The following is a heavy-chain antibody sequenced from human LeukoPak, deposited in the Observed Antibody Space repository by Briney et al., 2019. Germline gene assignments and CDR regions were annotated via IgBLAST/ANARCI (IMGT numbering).Heavy chain of an antibody. V-gene: IGHV3-30-3*01. J-gene: IGHJ4*02. D-gene: IGHD2-2*02. CDR3: ARATRIRTYCSSTSCYTPSDY. CDR1: GFTFSSYA. Sequence: PGGSLRLSCAASGFTFSSYAMHWVRQAPGKGLEWVAVISYDGSNKYYADSVKGRFTISRDNSKNTLYLQMNSLRAEDTAVYYCARATRIRTYCSSTSCYTPSDYWGQGTLVTVSS. CDR2: ISYDGSNK.